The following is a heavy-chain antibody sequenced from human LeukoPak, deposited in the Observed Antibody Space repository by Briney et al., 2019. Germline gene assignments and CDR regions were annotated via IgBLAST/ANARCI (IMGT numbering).Heavy chain of an antibody. D-gene: IGHD3-10*01. V-gene: IGHV1-69*01. J-gene: IGHJ4*02. Sequence: SVKVSCKASGGTFSSYAISWARQAPGQGLEWMGGIIPIFGTANYAQKFQGRVTITADESTSTAYMELSSLRSEDTAVYYCARDSPYYYGSGSYYLFDYWGQGTLVTVSS. CDR1: GGTFSSYA. CDR2: IIPIFGTA. CDR3: ARDSPYYYGSGSYYLFDY.